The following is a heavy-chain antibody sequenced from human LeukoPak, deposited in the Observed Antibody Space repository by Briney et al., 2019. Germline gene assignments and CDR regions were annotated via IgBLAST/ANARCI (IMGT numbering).Heavy chain of an antibody. CDR3: ARGRAAAPAEYFQH. D-gene: IGHD6-13*01. Sequence: ASVKVSCKASGYTFTGYYMHWVRQAPGQGLEWMGWISGNNVNTNYAQKFQGRVTMTTDTSTSTAYMELRSLRSDDTAVYFCARGRAAAPAEYFQHWGQGTLVTVSS. CDR1: GYTFTGYY. CDR2: ISGNNVNT. V-gene: IGHV1-18*04. J-gene: IGHJ1*01.